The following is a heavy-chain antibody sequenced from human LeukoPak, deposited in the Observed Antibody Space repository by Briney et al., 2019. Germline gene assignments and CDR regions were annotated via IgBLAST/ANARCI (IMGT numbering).Heavy chain of an antibody. Sequence: PGGSLRLSCAASGFTFSSYSMNWVRQAPGKGLEWVSSISSSSSYIYYADSVKGRFTISRDNAKNSLYLQMNSLRAEDTAVYYCARGMRLPGGSDYWGQGTLVTVSS. D-gene: IGHD3-16*01. V-gene: IGHV3-21*01. CDR3: ARGMRLPGGSDY. CDR2: ISSSSSYI. J-gene: IGHJ4*02. CDR1: GFTFSSYS.